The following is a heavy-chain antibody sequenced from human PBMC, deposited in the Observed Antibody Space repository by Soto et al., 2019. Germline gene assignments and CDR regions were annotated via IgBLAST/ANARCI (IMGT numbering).Heavy chain of an antibody. V-gene: IGHV4-34*01. CDR2: INHGGST. CDR3: ACTVIRFLELCCPVPRDFSMDV. Sequence: QVHLQQWGAGLLKPSETLSLTCAVSGGPFGGFYWSWVRQSPGKGLEWIGEINHGGSTNYNPSLKSRVPTSVDGSTNQYSLNRSSVTARYTARYFCACTVIRFLELCCPVPRDFSMDVGGKGTSVTVSS. D-gene: IGHD3-3*01. CDR1: GGPFGGFY. J-gene: IGHJ6*03.